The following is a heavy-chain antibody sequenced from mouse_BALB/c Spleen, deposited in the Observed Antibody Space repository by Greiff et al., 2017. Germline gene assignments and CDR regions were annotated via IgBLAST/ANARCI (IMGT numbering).Heavy chain of an antibody. CDR1: GYSITSGYY. CDR2: ISYDGSN. V-gene: IGHV3-6*02. J-gene: IGHJ1*01. Sequence: DVKLQESGPGLVKPSQSLSLTCSVTGYSITSGYYWNWIRQFPGNKLEWMGYISYDGSNNYNPSLKNRISITRDTSKNQFFLKLNSVTTEDTATYYCARATQGWYFDVWGAGTTVTVSS. CDR3: ARATQGWYFDV.